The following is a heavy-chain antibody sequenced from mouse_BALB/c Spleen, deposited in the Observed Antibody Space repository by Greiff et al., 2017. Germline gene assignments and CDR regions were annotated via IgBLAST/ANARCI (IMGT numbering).Heavy chain of an antibody. CDR2: IDPANGNT. CDR3: ARGIYDGYYDYFDY. D-gene: IGHD2-3*01. J-gene: IGHJ2*01. V-gene: IGHV14-1*02. CDR1: GFNIKDYY. Sequence: EVKLQESGAELVRPGALVKLSCKASGFNIKDYYMHWVKQRPEQGLEWIGRIDPANGNTKYDPKFQGKATITADTSSNTAYLQLSSLTSEDTAVYYCARGIYDGYYDYFDYWGQGTTLTVSS.